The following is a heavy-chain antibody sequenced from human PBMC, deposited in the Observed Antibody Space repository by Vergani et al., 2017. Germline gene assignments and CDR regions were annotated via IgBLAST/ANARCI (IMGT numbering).Heavy chain of an antibody. D-gene: IGHD3-10*01. CDR2: SNAGNGNT. Sequence: QVQLVQSGAEVKKPGASVKVSCKASGYTFTSYAMHWVRQAPGQRLEWMGWSNAGNGNTKYSQEFQGRVTITRDTSASTAYMELSSLRSEDMAVYYCARALRPYYYGSGSYYNLLGYWGQGTLVTVSS. V-gene: IGHV1-3*02. CDR1: GYTFTSYA. J-gene: IGHJ4*02. CDR3: ARALRPYYYGSGSYYNLLGY.